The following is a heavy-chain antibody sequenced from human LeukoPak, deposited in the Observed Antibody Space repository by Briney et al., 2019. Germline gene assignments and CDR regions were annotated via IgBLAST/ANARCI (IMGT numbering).Heavy chain of an antibody. CDR3: ASSGWYLGVT. D-gene: IGHD6-19*01. J-gene: IGHJ4*02. V-gene: IGHV4-34*01. CDR2: INHSGST. CDR1: GGSFSGYY. Sequence: SETLPLTCAVYGGSFSGYYWSWIRQPPGKGLEWIGEINHSGSTNYNPSLKSRVTISVDTSKNQFSLKLSSVTAADTAVYCCASSGWYLGVTWGQGTLVTVSS.